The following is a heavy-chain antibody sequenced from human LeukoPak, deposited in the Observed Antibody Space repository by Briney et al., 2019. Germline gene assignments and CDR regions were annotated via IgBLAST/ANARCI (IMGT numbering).Heavy chain of an antibody. CDR1: GYTFTAFY. D-gene: IGHD3-10*01. CDR2: ILPNTGGT. CDR3: ARDSVRGLMIPLNS. V-gene: IGHV1-2*02. Sequence: ASVKVSCKAPGYTFTAFYFHWVRQAPGQGLEWMGWILPNTGGTSYAQKFQDRVTLTWDTSIGTAFMELTRLRSDGTAVYFCARDSVRGLMIPLNSWGQGTLVTVSS. J-gene: IGHJ4*02.